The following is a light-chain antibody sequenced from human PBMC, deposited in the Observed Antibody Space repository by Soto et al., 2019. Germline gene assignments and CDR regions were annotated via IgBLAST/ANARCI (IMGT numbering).Light chain of an antibody. J-gene: IGLJ1*01. Sequence: QSVMTQPPSVSAAPGQTVTISCSGSSSNIGGNSVSWYQQLPGTAPKLLIYDDNKRPSGIPDRFSGSKSGTSATLGITGFQTGDEADYHCGSWDSSLSAYVFGTGTKLTVL. V-gene: IGLV1-51*01. CDR2: DDN. CDR1: SSNIGGNS. CDR3: GSWDSSLSAYV.